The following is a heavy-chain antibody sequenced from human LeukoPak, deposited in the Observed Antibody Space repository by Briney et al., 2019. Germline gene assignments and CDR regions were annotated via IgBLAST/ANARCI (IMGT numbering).Heavy chain of an antibody. Sequence: GASVKVSCKASGGTFSSYAISWVRQAPGQGLEWMGGIIPIFGTANYAQKFQGRVTITADESTSTAYMELRSLRSDDTAVYYCARSPTQLWFVKAYYYYMDVWGKGTTVTVSS. D-gene: IGHD5-18*01. J-gene: IGHJ6*03. CDR1: GGTFSSYA. CDR2: IIPIFGTA. V-gene: IGHV1-69*01. CDR3: ARSPTQLWFVKAYYYYMDV.